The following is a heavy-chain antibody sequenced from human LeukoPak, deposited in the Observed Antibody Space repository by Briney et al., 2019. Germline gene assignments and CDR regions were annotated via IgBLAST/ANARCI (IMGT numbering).Heavy chain of an antibody. Sequence: PGGSLRLSCAASGFTFSSYEMNWVRQAPGKGLEWVSFITSSGNTMYYADSVKGRFTISRDNAKNSLYLQMNSLRADDTAVYYCARLRSKYWFDPWGQGTLVTSSS. J-gene: IGHJ5*02. CDR1: GFTFSSYE. V-gene: IGHV3-48*03. CDR3: ARLRSKYWFDP. CDR2: ITSSGNTM. D-gene: IGHD4-11*01.